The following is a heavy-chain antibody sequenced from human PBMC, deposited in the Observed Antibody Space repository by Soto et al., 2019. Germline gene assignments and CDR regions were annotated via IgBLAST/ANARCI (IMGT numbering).Heavy chain of an antibody. CDR3: ASRVPHGTYGAPYFQH. CDR2: ISFDGTNK. J-gene: IGHJ1*01. Sequence: PVGSLRLSCAASGLTFSSHGMHWVRQAPGKGLEWVAFISFDGTNKYYADSVKGRFTISRDNSKNTLYLQMNSLRAEDTAVYYCASRVPHGTYGAPYFQHWGQGTLVTVSS. V-gene: IGHV3-30*03. D-gene: IGHD1-26*01. CDR1: GLTFSSHG.